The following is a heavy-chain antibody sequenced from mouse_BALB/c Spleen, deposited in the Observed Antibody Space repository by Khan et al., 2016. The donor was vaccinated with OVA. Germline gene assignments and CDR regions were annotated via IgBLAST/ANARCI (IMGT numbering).Heavy chain of an antibody. CDR1: GYSITSEYT. J-gene: IGHJ3*01. V-gene: IGHV3-2*02. Sequence: EVELVESGPGLVKPSQSLSLTCTVTGYSITSEYTWNWIRQFPGNKLERMGFISYSGNTRYNPFLKSRISITRDTSKNQFFLQLNSVTSEDTATYYCARKYYYDYDPFPYWGQGTLVTVSA. CDR2: ISYSGNT. CDR3: ARKYYYDYDPFPY. D-gene: IGHD2-4*01.